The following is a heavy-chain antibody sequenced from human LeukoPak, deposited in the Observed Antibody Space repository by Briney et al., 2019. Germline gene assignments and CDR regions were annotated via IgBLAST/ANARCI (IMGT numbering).Heavy chain of an antibody. CDR3: TRHLGAAAGTERSDY. CDR2: IRSKANSYAT. D-gene: IGHD6-13*01. CDR1: GFTFSGSA. J-gene: IGHJ4*02. Sequence: AGGSLRLSCAASGFTFSGSAMHWVRQASGKGLEWVGRIRSKANSYATAYAASVKGRFTISRDGSKNTAYLQMNSLKTEDTAVYYCTRHLGAAAGTERSDYWGQGTLVTVSS. V-gene: IGHV3-73*01.